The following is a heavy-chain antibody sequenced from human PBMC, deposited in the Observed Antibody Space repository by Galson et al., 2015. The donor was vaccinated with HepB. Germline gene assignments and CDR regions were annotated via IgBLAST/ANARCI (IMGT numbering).Heavy chain of an antibody. CDR2: IDPSDSYT. CDR1: GYSFTSYW. J-gene: IGHJ4*02. CDR3: PRSPKYNYGQTLGY. D-gene: IGHD5-18*01. V-gene: IGHV5-10-1*01. Sequence: QSGAEVKKPGESLRISCKGSGYSFTSYWINWVRQMPGKGLELMGRIDPSDSYTKYSPSFQGHVTISADKSINTAYLQWSSLKASDTAMYYCPRSPKYNYGQTLGYWGQGTLVTVSS.